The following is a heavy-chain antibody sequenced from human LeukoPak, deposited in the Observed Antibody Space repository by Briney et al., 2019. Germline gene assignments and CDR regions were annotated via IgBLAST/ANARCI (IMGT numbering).Heavy chain of an antibody. D-gene: IGHD2-21*01. CDR1: GYTFTSYG. CDR2: IIPILGIA. V-gene: IGHV1-69*04. Sequence: ASVKVSCKASGYTFTSYGISWVRQAPGQGLEWMGRIIPILGIANYAQKFQGRVTITADKSTSTAYMELSSLRSEDTAVYYCARHIHYFDYWGQGTLVTVSS. J-gene: IGHJ4*02. CDR3: ARHIHYFDY.